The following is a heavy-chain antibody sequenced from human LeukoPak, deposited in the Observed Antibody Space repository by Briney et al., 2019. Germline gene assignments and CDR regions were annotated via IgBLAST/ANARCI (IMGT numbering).Heavy chain of an antibody. D-gene: IGHD1-1*01. CDR1: GFTFYKNW. V-gene: IGHV3-74*01. Sequence: GGSLRLSRVASGFTFYKNWMHWVRQVPGKGLVWVSYIKNDGSSINYADSVKGRFTISRDNAKNTLYLQMNSLRVEDTAVYYCTRDREHAFDIWGQGTKVTVSS. CDR3: TRDREHAFDI. J-gene: IGHJ3*02. CDR2: IKNDGSSI.